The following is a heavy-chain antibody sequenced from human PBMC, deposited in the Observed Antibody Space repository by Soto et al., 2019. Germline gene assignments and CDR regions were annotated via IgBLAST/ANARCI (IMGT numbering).Heavy chain of an antibody. CDR1: GYTFTSYW. D-gene: IGHD3-16*01. J-gene: IGHJ4*02. CDR2: IYPSNSET. Sequence: PGESLKISCKASGYTFTSYWIGWVRQMPGKGLEWMGIIYPSNSETRFSPSFQGQVTLSAYKSIFTAYLQWSSLKASDTAIYYCARQAYHSYTYSFGYWGQGTLVTVSS. V-gene: IGHV5-51*01. CDR3: ARQAYHSYTYSFGY.